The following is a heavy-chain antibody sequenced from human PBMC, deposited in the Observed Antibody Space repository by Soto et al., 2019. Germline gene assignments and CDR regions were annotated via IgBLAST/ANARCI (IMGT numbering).Heavy chain of an antibody. D-gene: IGHD3-10*01. Sequence: PSETLSLTCTVFGGSVTTYYWTWIRQPPGKGLEWIGFTSHSGSTNYNPSLKSRVTMSVDTSKNQFSLKLNSVTAADTAVYYCGTGSGSSTSDAFDIWDRGTMVTVSS. CDR1: GGSVTTYY. CDR2: TSHSGST. CDR3: GTGSGSSTSDAFDI. V-gene: IGHV4-59*02. J-gene: IGHJ3*02.